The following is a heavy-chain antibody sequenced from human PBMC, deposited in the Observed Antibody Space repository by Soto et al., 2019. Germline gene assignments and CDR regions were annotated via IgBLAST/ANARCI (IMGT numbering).Heavy chain of an antibody. CDR1: GFSLSTSGVG. CDR2: IYWDDDK. J-gene: IGHJ4*02. Sequence: QITLKESGPTLVEPTQTLTLTCTFSGFSLSTSGVGVGWIRQPPGKALEWLALIYWDDDKRYSPSLKSRLTITKDTSKNQVVLTMTNMDPVVTATYYCSHRLGGIGVAGTFDYWGQGTLVTVS. CDR3: SHRLGGIGVAGTFDY. D-gene: IGHD6-19*01. V-gene: IGHV2-5*02.